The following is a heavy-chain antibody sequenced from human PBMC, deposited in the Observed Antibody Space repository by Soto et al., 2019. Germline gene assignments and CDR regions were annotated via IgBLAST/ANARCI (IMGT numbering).Heavy chain of an antibody. V-gene: IGHV4-59*01. CDR1: CGSIISYY. Sequence: PSETLSLTCTFSCGSIISYYWSWIRQPPGKGLEWIGYIYYSGSTNYNPSLKSRVTISVDTSKNQFSLKLSSVTAADTAVYYCARLKGGQWLRGWFDPWGQGTLVTVSS. CDR3: ARLKGGQWLRGWFDP. D-gene: IGHD5-12*01. CDR2: IYYSGST. J-gene: IGHJ5*02.